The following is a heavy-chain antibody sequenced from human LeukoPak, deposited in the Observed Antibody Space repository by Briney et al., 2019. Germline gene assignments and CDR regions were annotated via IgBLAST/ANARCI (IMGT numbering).Heavy chain of an antibody. V-gene: IGHV1-3*01. CDR1: GYTFTSYA. J-gene: IGHJ4*02. CDR3: AREWSSSGWYGGFDY. Sequence: GASVKVSCKASGYTFTSYAMHWVRQAPGQRLEWMGWINAGNGNTKYSQKFQGRVTITRDTSASTAYMELSSLRSEDTAVYYCAREWSSSGWYGGFDYWGQGTLVTVSS. D-gene: IGHD6-19*01. CDR2: INAGNGNT.